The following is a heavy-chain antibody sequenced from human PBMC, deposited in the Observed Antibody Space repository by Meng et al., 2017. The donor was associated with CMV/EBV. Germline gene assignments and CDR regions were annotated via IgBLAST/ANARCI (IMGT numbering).Heavy chain of an antibody. CDR2: IYWDDDK. V-gene: IGHV2-5*02. J-gene: IGHJ4*02. D-gene: IGHD5-18*01. CDR3: AHRGSYGYHGY. CDR1: GFILSNSRWG. Sequence: QRALTDSGSKQVKPPHNLTLTCTFSGFILSNSRWGVGWLRQTPGKAREWLALIYWDDDKRYSPSLKSRLTITKDTSKNQVVLTMTNMDPVDTATYYCAHRGSYGYHGYWGQGTLVTVSS.